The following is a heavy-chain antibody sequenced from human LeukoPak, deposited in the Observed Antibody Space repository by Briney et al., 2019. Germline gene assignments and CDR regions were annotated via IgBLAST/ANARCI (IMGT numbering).Heavy chain of an antibody. V-gene: IGHV3-7*01. CDR3: ARDISYYGSGSYYPFDY. J-gene: IGHJ4*02. Sequence: GGSLRLSCAASGFTFSSYWMSWVRQAPGKGLEWVANIKQDGSEKYYVDSVKGRFTISGDNAKNSLYLQMNSLRAEDTAVYYCARDISYYGSGSYYPFDYWGQGTLVTVSS. CDR2: IKQDGSEK. CDR1: GFTFSSYW. D-gene: IGHD3-10*01.